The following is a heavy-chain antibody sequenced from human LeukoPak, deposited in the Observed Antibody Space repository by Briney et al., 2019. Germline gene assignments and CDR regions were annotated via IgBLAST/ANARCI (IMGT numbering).Heavy chain of an antibody. V-gene: IGHV1-69*05. CDR3: ARERPPGDSSNWFLEGYFDI. CDR1: GGTFGSYA. D-gene: IGHD6-13*01. CDR2: IIPIFGTA. Sequence: SVKVSCKASGGTFGSYAITWVRQAPGQGLEWMGRIIPIFGTANYAQKFQGRVTITTDESTSTAYMELSTLRSDDTAVYYCARERPPGDSSNWFLEGYFDIWGQGTLVTVSS. J-gene: IGHJ4*02.